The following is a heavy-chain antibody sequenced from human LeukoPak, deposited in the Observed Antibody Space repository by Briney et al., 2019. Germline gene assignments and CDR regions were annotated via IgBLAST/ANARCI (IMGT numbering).Heavy chain of an antibody. Sequence: GASVKVSCKASGFTFTSSAMQWVRQARGQRLEWIGWIVVGSGNTNYAQKFQERVTITRDMSTSTAYMELSSLRSEDTAVYYCAADPGVVVPAATPLRSGVHDAFDIWGQGTMVTVSS. CDR2: IVVGSGNT. CDR3: AADPGVVVPAATPLRSGVHDAFDI. D-gene: IGHD2-2*01. J-gene: IGHJ3*02. V-gene: IGHV1-58*02. CDR1: GFTFTSSA.